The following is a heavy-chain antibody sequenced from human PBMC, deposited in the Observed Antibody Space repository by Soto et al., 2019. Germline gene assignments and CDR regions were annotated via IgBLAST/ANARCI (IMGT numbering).Heavy chain of an antibody. Sequence: GWSPRLSCATSVFSVKSNYLSWVRQAQGKGLEWASVHYSGGSTYYADSVQGRFTISRDKSNNTLYLQMRRVRAEDTAVYFCARHRHPRGTVGATSPLDPWGQGTQVTVSS. D-gene: IGHD1-26*01. CDR2: HYSGGST. CDR1: VFSVKSNY. J-gene: IGHJ5*02. CDR3: ARHRHPRGTVGATSPLDP. V-gene: IGHV3-53*01.